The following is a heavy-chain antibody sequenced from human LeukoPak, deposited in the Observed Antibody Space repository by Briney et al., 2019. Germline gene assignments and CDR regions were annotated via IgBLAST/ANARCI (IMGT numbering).Heavy chain of an antibody. CDR1: GYTFTSYY. J-gene: IGHJ4*02. D-gene: IGHD3-22*01. Sequence: GASVKVSCKASGYTFTSYYMHWVRQAPGQGLEWMGIINPSGGSTSYAQKFQGRVTMTRDMSTSTVYMELSSLRSEDTAVYYCARTYYYDSSGYYPFDYWGQGTLVTVSS. V-gene: IGHV1-46*01. CDR3: ARTYYYDSSGYYPFDY. CDR2: INPSGGST.